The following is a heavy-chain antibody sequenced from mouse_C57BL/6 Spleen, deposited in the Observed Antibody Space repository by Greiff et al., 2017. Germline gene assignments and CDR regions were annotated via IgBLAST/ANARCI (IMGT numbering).Heavy chain of an antibody. J-gene: IGHJ2*01. Sequence: VQLQESGAELARPGASVKLSCKASGYTFTSYGISWVKQRTGQGLEWIGEIYPRSGNTYYNEKFKGKATLTADKSSSTAYMELRSLTSEDSAVYFCARDDYERGYYFDYWGQGTTLTVSS. CDR3: ARDDYERGYYFDY. CDR1: GYTFTSYG. V-gene: IGHV1-81*01. D-gene: IGHD2-4*01. CDR2: IYPRSGNT.